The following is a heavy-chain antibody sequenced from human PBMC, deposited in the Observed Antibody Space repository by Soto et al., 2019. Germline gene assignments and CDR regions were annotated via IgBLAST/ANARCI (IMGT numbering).Heavy chain of an antibody. J-gene: IGHJ6*02. CDR1: GFTFSSYS. CDR3: ARETTVTTTATATGYYYGMDV. V-gene: IGHV3-48*02. CDR2: ISSSSSTI. Sequence: EVQLVESGGGLVQPGGSLRLSCAASGFTFSSYSMNWVRQAPGKGLEWVSYISSSSSTIYYADSVKGRFTISRDNAKNSLYLKMNSLRDKDTDVDDCARETTVTTTATATGYYYGMDVWGQGTTVTVSS. D-gene: IGHD4-17*01.